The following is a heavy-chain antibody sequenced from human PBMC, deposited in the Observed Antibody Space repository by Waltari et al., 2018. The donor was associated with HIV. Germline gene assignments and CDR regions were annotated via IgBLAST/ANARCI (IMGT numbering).Heavy chain of an antibody. J-gene: IGHJ2*01. V-gene: IGHV4-61*02. CDR3: ARVSTVVTPYFDL. Sequence: QVQLQESGPGRVKPSQTLSLTCTVSGGSISRGSYYWSWIRQPAGKGLEWIGRIYTSGSTNYNPSLKSRVTISVDTSKNQFSLKLSSVTAADTAVYYCARVSTVVTPYFDLWGRGTLVTVSS. D-gene: IGHD4-17*01. CDR1: GGSISRGSYY. CDR2: IYTSGST.